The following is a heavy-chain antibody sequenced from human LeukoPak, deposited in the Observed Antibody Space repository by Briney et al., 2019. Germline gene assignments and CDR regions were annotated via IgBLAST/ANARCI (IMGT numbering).Heavy chain of an antibody. CDR1: GHTFSIYN. D-gene: IGHD3-3*02. V-gene: IGHV1-18*04. CDR2: ISAYNGNT. J-gene: IGHJ4*02. Sequence: GASVKVSCKASGHTFSIYNMHWVRQAPGQGLEWMGWISAYNGNTNYAQKLQGRVTMTTDTSTSTAYMELRSLRSDDTAVYYCARDLAGDYWGQGTLVTVSS. CDR3: ARDLAGDY.